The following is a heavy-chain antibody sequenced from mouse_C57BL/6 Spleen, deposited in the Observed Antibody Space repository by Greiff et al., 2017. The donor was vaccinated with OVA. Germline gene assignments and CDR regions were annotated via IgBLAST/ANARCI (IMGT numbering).Heavy chain of an antibody. Sequence: EVMLVESGGGLVQPGGSLSLSCAASGFTFTDYYMSWVRQPPGKALEWLGFIRNKANGYTTEYSASVKGRFTISRDNSQSILYLQMNALRAEDSATYYCARSQPRRSYFDYWGQGTTLTVSS. CDR3: ARSQPRRSYFDY. CDR1: GFTFTDYY. D-gene: IGHD6-1*01. CDR2: IRNKANGYTT. V-gene: IGHV7-3*01. J-gene: IGHJ2*01.